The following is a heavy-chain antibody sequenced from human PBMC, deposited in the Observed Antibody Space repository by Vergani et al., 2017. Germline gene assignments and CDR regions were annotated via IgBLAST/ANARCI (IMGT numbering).Heavy chain of an antibody. D-gene: IGHD3-22*01. CDR1: GFIFTDYY. CDR3: ARGQGVYYDTTGYFNWFDP. V-gene: IGHV1-2*02. Sequence: QVQLVQSGAELKKPGASVRVSCKASGFIFTDYYIHWMRQAPGQGLEWIGWINPNGDATHYAQNFRGRVTLTRDTSSTTAYMDLASLTSDDTAVYYCARGQGVYYDTTGYFNWFDPWGQGTLVTVSS. CDR2: INPNGDAT. J-gene: IGHJ5*02.